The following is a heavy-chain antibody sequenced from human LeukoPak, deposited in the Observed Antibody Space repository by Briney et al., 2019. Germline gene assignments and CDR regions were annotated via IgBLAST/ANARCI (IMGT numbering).Heavy chain of an antibody. CDR1: GFTFSSYA. Sequence: PGGSLRLSCAASGFTFSSYAMHWVRQAPGKGLEWVAVISYDGSNKYYADSVKGRFTISRDNSKNTLYLQMNSLRAEDTAVYYCARVTVTYYYDSSGYYSPFDYWGQGTLVTVSS. CDR3: ARVTVTYYYDSSGYYSPFDY. CDR2: ISYDGSNK. V-gene: IGHV3-30-3*01. J-gene: IGHJ4*02. D-gene: IGHD3-22*01.